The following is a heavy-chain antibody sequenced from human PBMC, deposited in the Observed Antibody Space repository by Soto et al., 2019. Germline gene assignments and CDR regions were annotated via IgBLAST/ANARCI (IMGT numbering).Heavy chain of an antibody. Sequence: QVQLVESGGGVVQPGRSLRLSCGASGFTFSTYAMYWVRQAPGKGLEWVAVISYDGSIKYYADSVKGRFTISRDNSKNTLYQQMCSLRVEDTAAYFCASDGPPYAPGSYYNHGMDVWGPGTTVTVSS. J-gene: IGHJ6*02. D-gene: IGHD3-10*01. CDR3: ASDGPPYAPGSYYNHGMDV. CDR2: ISYDGSIK. V-gene: IGHV3-30-3*01. CDR1: GFTFSTYA.